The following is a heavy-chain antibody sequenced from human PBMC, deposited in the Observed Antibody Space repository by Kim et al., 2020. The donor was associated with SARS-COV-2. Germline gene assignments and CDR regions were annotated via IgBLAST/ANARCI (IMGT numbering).Heavy chain of an antibody. J-gene: IGHJ4*02. CDR2: IIPIFGTA. V-gene: IGHV1-69*13. D-gene: IGHD4-17*01. CDR3: ARDRDYGGRYYFDY. CDR1: GGTFSSYA. Sequence: SVKVSCKASGGTFSSYAISWVRQAPGQVLEWMGGIIPIFGTANYAQKFQGRVTITADESTSTAYMELSSLRSEDTAVYYCARDRDYGGRYYFDYWGQGTLVTVSS.